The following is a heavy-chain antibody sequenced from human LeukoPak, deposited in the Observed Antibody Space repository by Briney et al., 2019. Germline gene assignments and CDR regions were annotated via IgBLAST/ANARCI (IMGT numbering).Heavy chain of an antibody. Sequence: GGSLRPSCAASGFTFSDYYMSWIRQAPGKGLEWVSYISSSGSTIYYADSVKGRFTISRDNAKNSLYLQMNSLRAEDTAVYYCARAPSSSPNDYWGQGTLVTVSS. CDR2: ISSSGSTI. J-gene: IGHJ4*02. D-gene: IGHD6-13*01. V-gene: IGHV3-11*04. CDR3: ARAPSSSPNDY. CDR1: GFTFSDYY.